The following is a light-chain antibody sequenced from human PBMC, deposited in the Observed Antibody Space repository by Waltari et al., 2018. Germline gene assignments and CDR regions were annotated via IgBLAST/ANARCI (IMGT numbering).Light chain of an antibody. V-gene: IGLV8-61*01. CDR2: KGS. CDR1: SGSVPTTPY. CDR3: SLYMGSGIWV. J-gene: IGLJ3*02. Sequence: QTVVTQAASLSVSPGGTVTLTCALTSGSVPTTPYPTWYHQTPGQPPRTLVYKGSSRSSGVPDRFSGSVLGNTAALTITGAQADDEANYYCSLYMGSGIWVFGGGTKLTVL.